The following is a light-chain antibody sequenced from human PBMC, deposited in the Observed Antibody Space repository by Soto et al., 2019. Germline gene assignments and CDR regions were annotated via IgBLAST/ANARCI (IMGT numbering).Light chain of an antibody. V-gene: IGLV1-47*02. Sequence: QSVLTQPPSASATPGQRVTISCSGSSSNIGSNNVNWYQQFPGTAPKLLIYSNNQRPSGVPDRFSGSKSGTSASLAISGLRSEDEADYYCAAWDDSLSGWVFGGGTKVTVL. CDR1: SSNIGSNN. J-gene: IGLJ3*02. CDR2: SNN. CDR3: AAWDDSLSGWV.